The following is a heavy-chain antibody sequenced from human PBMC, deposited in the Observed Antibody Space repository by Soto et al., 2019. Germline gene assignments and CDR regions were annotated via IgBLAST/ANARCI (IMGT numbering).Heavy chain of an antibody. CDR1: GGSISSSNW. CDR3: AGIHSSSSGGIWFDP. J-gene: IGHJ5*02. V-gene: IGHV4-4*02. Sequence: SETLSLTCAVSGGSISSSNWWSWVRQPPGEGLEWIGEIYHSGSTNYNPSLKSRVTISVDKSKNQFSLKLSSVTAADTAVYYCAGIHSSSSGGIWFDPWGQGTLVTVSS. CDR2: IYHSGST. D-gene: IGHD6-6*01.